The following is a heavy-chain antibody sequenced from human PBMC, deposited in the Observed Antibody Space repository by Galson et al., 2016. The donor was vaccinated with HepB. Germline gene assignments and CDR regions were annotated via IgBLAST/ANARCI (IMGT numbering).Heavy chain of an antibody. CDR3: AKDATDSSGYFYRLGLLDY. CDR2: TSSDGTKK. V-gene: IGHV3-30*18. J-gene: IGHJ4*02. D-gene: IGHD3-22*01. Sequence: SLRLSCAASGFSFSSYGMRWVRQAPGKGLEWLAGTSSDGTKKYYPDSVKGRFTISRDNSKNTLYLQMNSLRAEDSAVYHCAKDATDSSGYFYRLGLLDYWGQGTLVTVSS. CDR1: GFSFSSYG.